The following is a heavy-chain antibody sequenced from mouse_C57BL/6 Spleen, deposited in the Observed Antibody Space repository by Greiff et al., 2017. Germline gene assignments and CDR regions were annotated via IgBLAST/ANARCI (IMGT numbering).Heavy chain of an antibody. Sequence: VQLQQPGAELVRPGTSVKLSCKASGYTFTSYWMHWVKQRPGKGLEWIGVIDPSDSYTNYNQKFKGKATLTVDTSSSTAYMQLSSLTSEDSAVYYCARWDGYYETWFAYWGQGTLVTVSA. V-gene: IGHV1-59*01. D-gene: IGHD2-3*01. J-gene: IGHJ3*01. CDR1: GYTFTSYW. CDR3: ARWDGYYETWFAY. CDR2: IDPSDSYT.